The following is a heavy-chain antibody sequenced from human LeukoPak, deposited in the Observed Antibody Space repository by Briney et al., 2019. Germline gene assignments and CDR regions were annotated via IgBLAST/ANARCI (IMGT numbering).Heavy chain of an antibody. V-gene: IGHV3-23*01. J-gene: IGHJ6*03. D-gene: IGHD3-10*01. CDR1: GFTFRSYG. CDR3: ARDRRGIMVRGVINGYMDV. Sequence: QPGGSLRLSCAASGFTFRSYGMSWVRQAPGKGLEWVSAISGSGGSTYYADSVKGRFTISRDNSKNTLYLQMNSLRAEDTAVYYCARDRRGIMVRGVINGYMDVWGKGTTVTVSS. CDR2: ISGSGGST.